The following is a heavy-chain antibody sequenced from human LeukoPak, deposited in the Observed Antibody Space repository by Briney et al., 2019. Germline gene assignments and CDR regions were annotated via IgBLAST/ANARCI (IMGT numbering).Heavy chain of an antibody. D-gene: IGHD6-13*01. CDR2: IRYDGSNK. J-gene: IGHJ4*02. V-gene: IGHV3-30*02. CDR1: GFTFSSYG. CDR3: AKDAPYFSSSWYYLDH. Sequence: GGSLRLSCAASGFTFSSYGMHWVRQALGKGLEWVAFIRYDGSNKYYADSVKGRFTISRDNSKNTLYLQMNSLRAEDTAVYYCAKDAPYFSSSWYYLDHWGQGTLVTVSS.